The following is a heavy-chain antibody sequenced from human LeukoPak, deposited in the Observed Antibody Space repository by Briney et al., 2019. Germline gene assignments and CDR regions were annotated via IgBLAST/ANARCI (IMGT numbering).Heavy chain of an antibody. CDR1: GGTFSSYA. J-gene: IGHJ4*02. V-gene: IGHV1-18*01. D-gene: IGHD3-3*01. CDR2: ISAYNGNT. CDR3: ARGYYDFWSGYYPYFDY. Sequence: ASVKVSCKASGGTFSSYAISWVRQAPGQGLEWMGWISAYNGNTNYAQKLQGRVTMTTDTSTSTAYMELRSLRSDDTAVYYCARGYYDFWSGYYPYFDYWGQGTLVTVSS.